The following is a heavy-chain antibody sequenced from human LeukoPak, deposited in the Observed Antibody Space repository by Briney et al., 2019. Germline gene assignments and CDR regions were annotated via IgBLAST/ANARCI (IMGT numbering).Heavy chain of an antibody. V-gene: IGHV4-4*07. J-gene: IGHJ4*02. CDR2: IYTGGNT. Sequence: SKTLSLTCTVSGGSISSYYCSWIRQPAGKGLEWIGRIYTGGNTNYNPSLKSRVTMSVDTSKNQFSLKLSSVTAADTAVYYCARRVAVAGRYYFDYWGQGTLVTVSS. D-gene: IGHD6-19*01. CDR1: GGSISSYY. CDR3: ARRVAVAGRYYFDY.